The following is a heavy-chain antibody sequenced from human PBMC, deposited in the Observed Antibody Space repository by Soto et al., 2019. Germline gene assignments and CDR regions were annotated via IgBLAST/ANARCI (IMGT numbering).Heavy chain of an antibody. J-gene: IGHJ6*02. D-gene: IGHD1-26*01. CDR2: ISYDGSNK. Sequence: QVQLVESGGGVVQPGRSLRLSCAASGFTFSSYAMHWVRQAPGKWLEWVAVISYDGSNKYYADSVKGRFTISRDNSKNTLYLQMNSLRAEDTAVYYCARDLYEWELRGGYYGMDVWGQGTTVTVSS. V-gene: IGHV3-30-3*01. CDR1: GFTFSSYA. CDR3: ARDLYEWELRGGYYGMDV.